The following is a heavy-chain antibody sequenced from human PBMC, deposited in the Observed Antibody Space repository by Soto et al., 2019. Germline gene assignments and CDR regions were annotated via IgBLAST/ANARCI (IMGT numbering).Heavy chain of an antibody. D-gene: IGHD1-7*01. J-gene: IGHJ5*02. CDR1: GDTFSSHT. CDR3: ARDITGTNNYFDP. CDR2: IIPVFGSP. V-gene: IGHV1-69*06. Sequence: QVQLVQSGAEVKKPGSSVRVSWEISGDTFSSHTINWLRQAPGQGLEWMGGIIPVFGSPNYAEKFQGRVTISADTSTNKAYMELRSLTSEDTAVYFCARDITGTNNYFDPWGQGTLVTVSS.